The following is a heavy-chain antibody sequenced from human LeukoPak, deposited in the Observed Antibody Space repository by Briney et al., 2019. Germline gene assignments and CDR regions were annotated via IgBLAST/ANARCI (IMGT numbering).Heavy chain of an antibody. CDR1: GFTFCSYE. Sequence: GGSLRLSCVGSGFTFCSYEMNWVRQAPGKGLEWLSYIGSSDSTTHYADSVKGRFTISRDNAKNSLYLQMNSLRVEDTAVYYCAGLWFGELAIDYWGQGTLVTVSS. CDR3: AGLWFGELAIDY. CDR2: IGSSDSTT. D-gene: IGHD3-10*01. J-gene: IGHJ4*02. V-gene: IGHV3-48*03.